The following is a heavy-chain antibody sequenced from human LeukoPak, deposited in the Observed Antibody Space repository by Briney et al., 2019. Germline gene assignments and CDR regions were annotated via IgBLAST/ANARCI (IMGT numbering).Heavy chain of an antibody. CDR2: IWYDGSNR. D-gene: IGHD2-21*02. J-gene: IGHJ4*02. Sequence: PGGSLRLSCAASGFTFRGSGKHWVRHAPGKGLEWVAIIWYDGSNRYYADSVKGRFTISRGNSKNTLFLQMNSLAAEDTAVYYCARDQGSSVTAMVGGHFDYWGPGTLVTVSS. V-gene: IGHV3-33*01. CDR3: ARDQGSSVTAMVGGHFDY. CDR1: GFTFRGSG.